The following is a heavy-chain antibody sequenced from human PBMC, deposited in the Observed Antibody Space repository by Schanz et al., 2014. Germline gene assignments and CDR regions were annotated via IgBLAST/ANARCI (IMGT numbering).Heavy chain of an antibody. CDR2: IRYDASNE. J-gene: IGHJ4*02. D-gene: IGHD5-12*01. Sequence: QAQLVESGGGVVQPWGSLRLSCAASRFAFSNCGMHWVRQAPGKGLEWVAFIRYDASNEYYADSVKGRFTISRDNAKNSLYLQMSSLRAEDTAVYYCVRIYSGYSGGYLDYWGQGTLVTVSS. V-gene: IGHV3-30*02. CDR1: RFAFSNCG. CDR3: VRIYSGYSGGYLDY.